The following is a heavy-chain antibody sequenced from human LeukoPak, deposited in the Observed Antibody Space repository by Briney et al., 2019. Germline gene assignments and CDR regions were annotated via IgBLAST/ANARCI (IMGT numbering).Heavy chain of an antibody. CDR2: IYCSGST. CDR1: GGSISSSSYY. V-gene: IGHV4-39*07. J-gene: IGHJ4*02. CDR3: ARGGDGYNLDY. D-gene: IGHD5-24*01. Sequence: PSETLSLTCTVSGGSISSSSYYWGWIRQPPGKGLEWIGSIYCSGSTYYDPSLKSRVTISVDKSKNQFSLKLSSVTAADTAVYYCARGGDGYNLDYRGQGTLVTVSS.